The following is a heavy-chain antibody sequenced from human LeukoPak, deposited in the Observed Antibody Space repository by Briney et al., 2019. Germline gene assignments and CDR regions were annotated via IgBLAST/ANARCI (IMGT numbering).Heavy chain of an antibody. V-gene: IGHV3-53*01. Sequence: GGSLRLSCAASGFTVSSNYMSWVRQAPGKGLEWVSVIYSGGSTYYSDSVKGRFTISRDNSKNTLYLQMNSLRAEDTAVYYCARDNYYGSGSYYLSYYYYMDVWGKGTTVTISS. CDR1: GFTVSSNY. CDR2: IYSGGST. CDR3: ARDNYYGSGSYYLSYYYYMDV. D-gene: IGHD3-10*01. J-gene: IGHJ6*03.